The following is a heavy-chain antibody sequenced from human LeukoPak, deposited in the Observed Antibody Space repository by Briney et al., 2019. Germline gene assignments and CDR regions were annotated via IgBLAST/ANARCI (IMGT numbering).Heavy chain of an antibody. D-gene: IGHD1-26*01. CDR1: GFTFRSYS. CDR2: INSGSGYI. V-gene: IGHV3-21*01. CDR3: ARGHSGSQQRIDAFDI. Sequence: GGSLRLSCAASGFTFRSYSMNWVRQAPGKGLEWVSSINSGSGYIYYADSLRGRFTVSRDNAKNSLYLQMSSLRAEDTAVYYCARGHSGSQQRIDAFDIWGQGTLVTVSS. J-gene: IGHJ3*02.